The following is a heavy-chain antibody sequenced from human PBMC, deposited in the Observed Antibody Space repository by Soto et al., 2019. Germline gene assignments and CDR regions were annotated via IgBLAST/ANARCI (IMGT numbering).Heavy chain of an antibody. J-gene: IGHJ4*02. CDR1: GGSISSYY. Sequence: PSETLSLTCTVSGGSISSYYWSWIRQPPGKGPEWIGYIYYSGSTNYNPSLKSRVTISVDTSKNQFSLKLSSVTAADTAVYYCARGSSWTNYYFDYWGQGTLVTVSS. V-gene: IGHV4-59*01. CDR2: IYYSGST. D-gene: IGHD6-13*01. CDR3: ARGSSWTNYYFDY.